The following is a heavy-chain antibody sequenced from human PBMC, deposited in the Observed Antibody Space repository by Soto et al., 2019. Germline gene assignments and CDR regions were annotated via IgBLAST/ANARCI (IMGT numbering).Heavy chain of an antibody. CDR1: GFTVSSNY. V-gene: IGHV3-23*01. Sequence: GGSLRLSCAASGFTVSSNYMSWVRQAPGKGLEWVSVISGSGGSTYYADSVKGRFTISRDNSKNTLYLQMNSLRAEDTAVYYCAKDLSDSYYYYYGMDVWGQGTTVTVSS. CDR2: ISGSGGST. CDR3: AKDLSDSYYYYYGMDV. D-gene: IGHD2-21*02. J-gene: IGHJ6*02.